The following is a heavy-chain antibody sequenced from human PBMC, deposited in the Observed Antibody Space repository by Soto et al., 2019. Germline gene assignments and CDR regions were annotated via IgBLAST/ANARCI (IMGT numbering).Heavy chain of an antibody. Sequence: QVQLVESGGGVVQPGRSLRLSCAVSGFTFSNYGMHWVRQAPGKGLEWVAVISYDGGNKYYADSVKGRFTISRDNSKNTLYLHMNSLRAEDTAVYYCAQGGALESINPYYFDYWGQGTLVIVSS. CDR2: ISYDGGNK. CDR3: AQGGALESINPYYFDY. CDR1: GFTFSNYG. V-gene: IGHV3-30*18. D-gene: IGHD3-3*01. J-gene: IGHJ4*02.